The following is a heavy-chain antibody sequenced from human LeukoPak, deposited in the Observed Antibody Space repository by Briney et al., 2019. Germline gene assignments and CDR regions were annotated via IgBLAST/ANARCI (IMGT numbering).Heavy chain of an antibody. CDR3: ATGFRYCSSTSCPLFYYYYYMDV. D-gene: IGHD2-2*01. CDR2: FDPEDGET. CDR1: GYTLTELS. V-gene: IGHV1-24*01. J-gene: IGHJ6*03. Sequence: ASVKVSCKVSGYTLTELSMHWVRQAPGKGLEWMGGFDPEDGETIYAQKFQGRVTMTEDTSTDTAYMELSSLRSEDTAVYYCATGFRYCSSTSCPLFYYYYYMDVWGKGTTVTVSS.